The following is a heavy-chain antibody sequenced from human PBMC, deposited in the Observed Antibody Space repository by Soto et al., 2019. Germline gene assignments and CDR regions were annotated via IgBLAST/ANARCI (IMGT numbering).Heavy chain of an antibody. CDR2: ISSSSSTI. CDR1: GFTFSSYS. V-gene: IGHV3-48*01. D-gene: IGHD2-15*01. J-gene: IGHJ1*01. Sequence: GSLRLSCAASGFTFSSYSMNWVRQAPGKGLEWVSYISSSSSTIYYADSVKGRFTISRDNAKNSLYLQMNSLRAEDTAVYYCARDTYCSGGSCPTMDFQHWGQGTLVTVSS. CDR3: ARDTYCSGGSCPTMDFQH.